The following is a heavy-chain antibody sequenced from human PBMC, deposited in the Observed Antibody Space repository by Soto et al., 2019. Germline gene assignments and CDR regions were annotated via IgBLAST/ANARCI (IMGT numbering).Heavy chain of an antibody. J-gene: IGHJ4*02. D-gene: IGHD4-17*01. CDR1: GYTFTGYY. Sequence: ASVKVSCKASGYTFTGYYMHWVRQAPGQGLEWMGWINPNSGGTNYAQKFQGWVTMTRDTSISTAYMELSRLRSDDTAVYYCARVTTVTTQGAFDYWGQGTLVTVSS. V-gene: IGHV1-2*04. CDR2: INPNSGGT. CDR3: ARVTTVTTQGAFDY.